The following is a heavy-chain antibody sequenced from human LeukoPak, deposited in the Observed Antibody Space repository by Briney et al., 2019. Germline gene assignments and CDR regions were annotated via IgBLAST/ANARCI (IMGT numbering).Heavy chain of an antibody. V-gene: IGHV1-46*01. CDR3: ARDGYSGSLYYYGMDV. CDR1: GYTFTSYY. D-gene: IGHD5-12*01. Sequence: ASVKVSCKASGYTFTSYYMHWVRQAPGQGLEWMGIINPSGGSTSYAQKFQGRVTMTRDTFTSTVYMELSSLRSEDTAVYYCARDGYSGSLYYYGMDVWGQGTTVTVSS. J-gene: IGHJ6*02. CDR2: INPSGGST.